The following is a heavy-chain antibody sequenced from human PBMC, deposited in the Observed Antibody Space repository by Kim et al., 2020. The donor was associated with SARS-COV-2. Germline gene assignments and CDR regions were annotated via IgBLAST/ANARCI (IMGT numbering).Heavy chain of an antibody. V-gene: IGHV3-9*01. CDR2: ISWNSGSI. J-gene: IGHJ5*02. D-gene: IGHD2-2*01. CDR3: AKDSCSSTSCSMWGGFDD. Sequence: GGSLRLSCAASGFTFDDYAMHWVRQAPGKGLEWVSGISWNSGSIGYADSVKGRFTISRDNAKNSLYLQMNSLRAEDTALYYCAKDSCSSTSCSMWGGFDDWGQGTLVTVSS. CDR1: GFTFDDYA.